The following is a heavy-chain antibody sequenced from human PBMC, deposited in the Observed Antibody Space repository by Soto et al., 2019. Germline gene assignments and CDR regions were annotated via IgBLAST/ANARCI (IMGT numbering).Heavy chain of an antibody. CDR3: ARGEITMVRGVIADGMDV. Sequence: SETLSLTCTVSGGSISSGGYYWSWIRQHPGKGLEWIGYIYYSGSTYYNPSLKSRVTISVDTSKNQFSLKLSSVTAADTAVYYCARGEITMVRGVIADGMDVWGQGTTVTVSS. D-gene: IGHD3-10*01. V-gene: IGHV4-31*03. CDR2: IYYSGST. J-gene: IGHJ6*02. CDR1: GGSISSGGYY.